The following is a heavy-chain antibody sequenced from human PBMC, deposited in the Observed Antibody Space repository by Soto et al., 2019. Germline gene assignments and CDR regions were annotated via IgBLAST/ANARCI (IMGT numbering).Heavy chain of an antibody. CDR2: IWFYGSNN. V-gene: IGHV3-33*01. Sequence: PGGSLRLSCAASGFTFSSYGMHWVRQVLGKGPEWVAVIWFYGSNNFYADSVKGRFTISRDKSKNTVSLQMNSLRDEDSAAYYCATKGPYWGQRTLVTVSS. CDR1: GFTFSSYG. CDR3: ATKGPY. J-gene: IGHJ4*02.